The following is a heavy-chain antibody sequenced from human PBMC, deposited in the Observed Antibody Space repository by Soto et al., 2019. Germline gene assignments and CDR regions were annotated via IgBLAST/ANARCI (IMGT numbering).Heavy chain of an antibody. CDR1: GFTFSDHA. J-gene: IGHJ6*02. CDR2: ISGSGGST. Sequence: GGSLRLSCVASGFTFSDHAMSWVRQAPGKGLEWLSGISGSGGSTYYADSVKGRFTISRDNSKNTLYLQMNGVRAEDTAAYYCARFIRAVPVHTLYYYYGMDVWGQGTTVTVSS. D-gene: IGHD2-2*01. CDR3: ARFIRAVPVHTLYYYYGMDV. V-gene: IGHV3-23*01.